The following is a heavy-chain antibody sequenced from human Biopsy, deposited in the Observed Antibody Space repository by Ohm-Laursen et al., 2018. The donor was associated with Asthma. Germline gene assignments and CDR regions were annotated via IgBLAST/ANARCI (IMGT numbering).Heavy chain of an antibody. V-gene: IGHV3-30*01. J-gene: IGHJ3*02. CDR3: VRDGTDDAFDI. Sequence: LSLTCAASGFSFSNFAIHWVRQAPGKGLKWVGVISKDASTQDYADSVKGRFTMARDNSKNTLDLQMNSLREEDTAVYYCVRDGTDDAFDIWDQGTVVSVSS. CDR1: GFSFSNFA. CDR2: ISKDASTQ. D-gene: IGHD1-1*01.